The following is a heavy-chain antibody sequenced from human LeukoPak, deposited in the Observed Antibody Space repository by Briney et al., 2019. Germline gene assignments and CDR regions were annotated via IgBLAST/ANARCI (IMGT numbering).Heavy chain of an antibody. Sequence: SETLSLTCAAYGGSFSGYYWSWIRQPPGKGLEWIGEINHSGSTNYNPSLKSRVTISVDTSKNQFSLKLSSVTAADTAVYYCARVEEGYGSGRRENYYYDYMDVWGKGTTVTISS. CDR2: INHSGST. CDR1: GGSFSGYY. CDR3: ARVEEGYGSGRRENYYYDYMDV. J-gene: IGHJ6*03. D-gene: IGHD3-10*01. V-gene: IGHV4-34*01.